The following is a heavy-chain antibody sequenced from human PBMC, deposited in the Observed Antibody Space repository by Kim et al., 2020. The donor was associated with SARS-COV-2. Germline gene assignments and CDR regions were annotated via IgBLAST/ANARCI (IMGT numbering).Heavy chain of an antibody. CDR3: ARFVTGTGDFDY. Sequence: ASVKVSCKASGYTFTGYYMHWVRQAPGQGLEWMGRINPNSGGTNYAQKFQDRVTMTRDTSISTAYMELSRLRSDDTAVYYCARFVTGTGDFDYWGQGTLVSVSS. V-gene: IGHV1-2*06. CDR2: INPNSGGT. D-gene: IGHD1-20*01. CDR1: GYTFTGYY. J-gene: IGHJ4*02.